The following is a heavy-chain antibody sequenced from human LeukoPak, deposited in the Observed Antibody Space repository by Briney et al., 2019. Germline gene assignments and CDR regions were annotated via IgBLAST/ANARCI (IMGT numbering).Heavy chain of an antibody. CDR2: IYYSGST. Sequence: SETLSLTCAVSGGSISSYYWCWIRQPPGKGLEWIGYIYYSGSTNYNPSLKSRVTISVDTSKNQFSLKLSSVTAADTAVYYCARVRGNYFPDYWGQGTLLTVSS. CDR3: ARVRGNYFPDY. J-gene: IGHJ4*02. CDR1: GGSISSYY. D-gene: IGHD4-11*01. V-gene: IGHV4-59*01.